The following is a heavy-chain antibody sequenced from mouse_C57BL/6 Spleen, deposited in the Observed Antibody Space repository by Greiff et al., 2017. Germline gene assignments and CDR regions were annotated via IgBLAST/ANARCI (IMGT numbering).Heavy chain of an antibody. CDR1: GYTFTDYY. D-gene: IGHD1-1*01. CDR2: INPNNGGT. J-gene: IGHJ1*03. Sequence: EVQLQQSGPELVKPGASVKISCKASGYTFTDYYMNWVKQSHGKSLEWIGDINPNNGGTSYNQKFKGKATLTVDKSSSTAYMELRSLTSEDSAVYYCARCPSYYDSSYWYFDVWGTGTTVTVSS. V-gene: IGHV1-26*01. CDR3: ARCPSYYDSSYWYFDV.